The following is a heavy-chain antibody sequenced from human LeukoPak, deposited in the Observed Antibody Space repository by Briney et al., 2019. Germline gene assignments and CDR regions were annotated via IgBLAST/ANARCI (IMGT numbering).Heavy chain of an antibody. D-gene: IGHD2-15*01. CDR1: GYTLTELS. J-gene: IGHJ5*02. CDR2: FDPEDGET. CDR3: ARFRYCSGGSCSHNWFDP. V-gene: IGHV1-24*01. Sequence: ASVKVSCKVSGYTLTELSMHWVRQAPGKGLEWMGGFDPEDGETIYAQKFQGRVTMTEDTSTDTAYMELSSLRSEDTAVYYCARFRYCSGGSCSHNWFDPWGQGTLVTVSS.